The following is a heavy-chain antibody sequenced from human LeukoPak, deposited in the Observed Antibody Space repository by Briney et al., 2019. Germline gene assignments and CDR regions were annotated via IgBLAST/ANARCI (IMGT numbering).Heavy chain of an antibody. D-gene: IGHD3-9*01. Sequence: PGGSLRLSCAASGFTFSSYWMSCVRQAPGKGLECVANIKQDGSEKYYVDSVRGRFTISRDNAKNSLYLQMNTLRVEDTAVYYCARAYDILTGWLDYWGQGTLVTVSS. V-gene: IGHV3-7*03. CDR2: IKQDGSEK. CDR3: ARAYDILTGWLDY. CDR1: GFTFSSYW. J-gene: IGHJ4*02.